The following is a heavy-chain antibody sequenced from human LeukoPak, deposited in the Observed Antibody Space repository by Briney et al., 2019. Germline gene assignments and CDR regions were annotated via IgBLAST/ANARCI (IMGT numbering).Heavy chain of an antibody. CDR3: ARHFAYSSSSYFDY. CDR2: VYYTGST. Sequence: PSETLSLTCSVSGGSVSSYYWSWIRQPPGKGLELIGYVYYTGSTNYNPSLKSRVTMFEDKPKNQFSLRLYSVTVADTAVYYCARHFAYSSSSYFDYWGQGSLVTVSS. J-gene: IGHJ4*02. CDR1: GGSVSSYY. V-gene: IGHV4-59*08. D-gene: IGHD6-6*01.